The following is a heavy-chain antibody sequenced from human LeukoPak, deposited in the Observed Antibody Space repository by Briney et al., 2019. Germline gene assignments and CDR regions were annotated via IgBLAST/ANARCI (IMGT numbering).Heavy chain of an antibody. CDR2: ISSSSSYI. CDR3: ARDLIYYDSSGSDY. J-gene: IGHJ4*02. Sequence: GGSMRLSCAASGFTFSSYSMNWVRQAPGKGLEWVSSISSSSSYIYYADSVKGRFTISRDNAKNSLYLQMSSLRAEDTAVYYCARDLIYYDSSGSDYWGQGTLVTVSS. D-gene: IGHD3-22*01. CDR1: GFTFSSYS. V-gene: IGHV3-21*01.